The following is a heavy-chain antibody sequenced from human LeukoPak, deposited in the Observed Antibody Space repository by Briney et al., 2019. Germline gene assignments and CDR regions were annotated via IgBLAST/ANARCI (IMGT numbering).Heavy chain of an antibody. V-gene: IGHV3-30*18. Sequence: GGSLRLSCAASGCTFSSHAMHWVRQAPGKGLEWVAVISYDGGDSVYAESVKGRFTISRDNSKNTLYLQMNSLRTEDTAVYYCAKDGATMGYYFDYWGQGTLVTVSS. CDR2: ISYDGGDS. CDR3: AKDGATMGYYFDY. J-gene: IGHJ4*02. D-gene: IGHD5-12*01. CDR1: GCTFSSHA.